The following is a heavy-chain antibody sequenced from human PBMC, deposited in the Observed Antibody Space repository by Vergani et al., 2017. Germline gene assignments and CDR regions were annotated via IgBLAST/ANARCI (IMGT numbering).Heavy chain of an antibody. V-gene: IGHV3-7*01. CDR2: IKQDGGEK. CDR3: ARPSAPGDCDALYI. J-gene: IGHJ3*02. CDR1: GFMFSNYW. Sequence: EVQLVESGGGLVQPGGSLRLSCAASGFMFSNYWMNWVRQAPGKGLEWVANIKQDGGEKYYVDSVRGRFTISRDNAKNALYLQINSLRAEDTAVYDCARPSAPGDCDALYIWGQGTMVTVSS. D-gene: IGHD2-21*02.